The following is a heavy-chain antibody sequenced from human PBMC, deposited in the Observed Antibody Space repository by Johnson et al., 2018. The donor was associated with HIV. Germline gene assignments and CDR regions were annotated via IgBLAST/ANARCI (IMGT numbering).Heavy chain of an antibody. J-gene: IGHJ3*02. D-gene: IGHD5-24*01. V-gene: IGHV3-66*01. CDR3: ARGCRDGYTCDAFDI. CDR1: RLTVSSNY. Sequence: VQLVESGGGLVQPGGSLRLSCAASRLTVSSNYMTWVRQAPGKGLEWVSVLTSGGDTWYAAPVTGRFVISRDNPKNTLFLQMNSLRAEDTAVYYCARGCRDGYTCDAFDIWGQGTMVTVSS. CDR2: LTSGGDT.